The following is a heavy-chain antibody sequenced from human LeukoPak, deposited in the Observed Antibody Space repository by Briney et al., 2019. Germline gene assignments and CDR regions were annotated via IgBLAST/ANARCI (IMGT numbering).Heavy chain of an antibody. Sequence: EASVKVSCKASGGTFSNYAINWVRQAPGQGLEWMGGVLPIFNKTNYAQKFQGRVTITTDESTSAAYMELSSLRSEDTAVYCCVRDGRKYYDSSVLDYFDYWGQGTLVAVSS. V-gene: IGHV1-69*05. CDR1: GGTFSNYA. CDR2: VLPIFNKT. D-gene: IGHD3-22*01. CDR3: VRDGRKYYDSSVLDYFDY. J-gene: IGHJ4*02.